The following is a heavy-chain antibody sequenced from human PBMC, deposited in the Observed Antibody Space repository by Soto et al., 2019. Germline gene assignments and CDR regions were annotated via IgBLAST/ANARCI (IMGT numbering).Heavy chain of an antibody. CDR2: ISSRSSTI. Sequence: GGSLRLSCAASGFSFSTYNMNWVRQAPGRGLEWVSYISSRSSTIYHADSVKGRFTISRDNAKNSLYLQMDSLRDEDTAVYFCDRANAVGRTSLDYWGLGTRVTVSS. J-gene: IGHJ4*02. CDR1: GFSFSTYN. CDR3: DRANAVGRTSLDY. V-gene: IGHV3-48*02. D-gene: IGHD6-19*01.